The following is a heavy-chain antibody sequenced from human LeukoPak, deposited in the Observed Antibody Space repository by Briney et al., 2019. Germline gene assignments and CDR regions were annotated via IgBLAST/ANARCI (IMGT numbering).Heavy chain of an antibody. CDR3: ARGEVVTASLPDYFYYYMDV. J-gene: IGHJ6*03. CDR2: IKSKTDGGTT. CDR1: GFTFSNAW. V-gene: IGHV3-15*01. Sequence: GGSLRLSCAASGFTFSNAWMSWVRQAPGKGLEWVGRIKSKTDGGTTDYAAPVKGRFTISRDDSKNTLYLQMNSLKTEDTAVYYCARGEVVTASLPDYFYYYMDVWGKGTTVTISS. D-gene: IGHD2-21*02.